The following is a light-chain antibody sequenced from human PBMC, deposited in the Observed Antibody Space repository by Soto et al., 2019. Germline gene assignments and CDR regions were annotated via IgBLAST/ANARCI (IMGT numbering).Light chain of an antibody. Sequence: SYELTQPPSVSVSPGQTASITCSGDKLRDQYACWYQQKPGQSPVLVIYQDSKRPAGIPARFSGSNSGNTATLTISGTQAMDEADYYCQALDNSLVFGGGTKLTVL. CDR1: KLRDQY. CDR2: QDS. J-gene: IGLJ2*01. CDR3: QALDNSLV. V-gene: IGLV3-1*01.